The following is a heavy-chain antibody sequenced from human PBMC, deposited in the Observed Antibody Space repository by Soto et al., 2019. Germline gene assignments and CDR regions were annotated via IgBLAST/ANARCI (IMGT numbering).Heavy chain of an antibody. D-gene: IGHD2-2*01. CDR3: ARHEHYCSSTSCWAFDY. CDR2: IDPSDSYT. J-gene: IGHJ4*02. V-gene: IGHV5-10-1*01. Sequence: PVESLNISCKCSGYSFTIYWSSWVRQMPCKGLEWMGRIDPSDSYTNYSPSFQGHVTISADKSISTAYLQWSSLKASDTAMYYCARHEHYCSSTSCWAFDYWGQGTLVTVSS. CDR1: GYSFTIYW.